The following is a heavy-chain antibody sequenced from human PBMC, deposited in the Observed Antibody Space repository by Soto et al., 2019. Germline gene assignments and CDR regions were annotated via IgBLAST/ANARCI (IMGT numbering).Heavy chain of an antibody. CDR2: IIAIFGTP. CDR1: GGSFNSYP. CDR3: ATVSGEGYNPDFDY. D-gene: IGHD1-1*01. Sequence: QVRLVQSGAEVKKPGSSVKVSCTASGGSFNSYPLTWARQAPGQGLEWMGGIIAIFGTPKYAPKFQGRVTITADESTNTGYMQLSSLRSEGTAIYYCATVSGEGYNPDFDYWGQGTLVTVSS. V-gene: IGHV1-69*12. J-gene: IGHJ4*02.